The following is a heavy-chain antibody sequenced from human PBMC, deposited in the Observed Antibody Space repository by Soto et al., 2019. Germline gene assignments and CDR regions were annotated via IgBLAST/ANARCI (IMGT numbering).Heavy chain of an antibody. CDR2: IWYDGSNK. D-gene: IGHD1-26*01. CDR1: GFTFSSYG. V-gene: IGHV3-33*01. Sequence: QVQLVESGGGVVQPGRSLRLSCAASGFTFSSYGMHWVRQAPGKGLEWVAVIWYDGSNKYYADSVKGRSTISRDNSKNTLYLQMNSLRAEDTAVYYCARGRGVRWELPGDYWGQGTLVTVSS. J-gene: IGHJ4*02. CDR3: ARGRGVRWELPGDY.